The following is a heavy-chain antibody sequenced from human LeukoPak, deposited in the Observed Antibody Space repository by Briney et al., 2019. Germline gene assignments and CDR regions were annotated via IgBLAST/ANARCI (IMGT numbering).Heavy chain of an antibody. CDR2: IDPKSGGT. J-gene: IGHJ4*02. CDR1: GGTFSSYA. CDR3: ARWRGYSSGWSGPFDD. D-gene: IGHD6-13*01. Sequence: ASVKVSCKASGGTFSSYAISWVRQAPGQGLEWMGWIDPKSGGTKYAQRFQGRVTMARDTSINTGYMELSSLTSDDTAIYYCARWRGYSSGWSGPFDDWGQGTLVTVSS. V-gene: IGHV1-2*02.